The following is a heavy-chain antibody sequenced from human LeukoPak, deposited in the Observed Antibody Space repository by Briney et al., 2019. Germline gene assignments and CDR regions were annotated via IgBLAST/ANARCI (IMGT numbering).Heavy chain of an antibody. D-gene: IGHD2-2*01. CDR2: INWNGGST. Sequence: GGSLRLSCAASGFTLDDYGMSWVRQAPGKGLEWVSGINWNGGSTGYADSVKGRFTISRDNAKNSLYLQMNSLRAEDTALYYCARVSRTLNYYYYYMDAWGKGTTVTVSS. V-gene: IGHV3-20*04. CDR3: ARVSRTLNYYYYYMDA. J-gene: IGHJ6*03. CDR1: GFTLDDYG.